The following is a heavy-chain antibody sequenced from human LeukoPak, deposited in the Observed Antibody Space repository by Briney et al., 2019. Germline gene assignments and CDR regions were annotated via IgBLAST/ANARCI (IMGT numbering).Heavy chain of an antibody. V-gene: IGHV4-59*01. CDR2: IYYSGST. J-gene: IGHJ4*02. Sequence: SETLSLTCTVSGGSISSYYWSWIRQPPGKGLEWIGYIYYSGSTNYNPSLKSRVTISVDTSKNQFPLKLSSVTAADTAVYYCARVEGGSYVDYWGQGTLVTVSS. CDR3: ARVEGGSYVDY. D-gene: IGHD1-26*01. CDR1: GGSISSYY.